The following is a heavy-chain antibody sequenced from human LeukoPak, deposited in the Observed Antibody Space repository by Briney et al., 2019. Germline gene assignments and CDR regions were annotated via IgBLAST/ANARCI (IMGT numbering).Heavy chain of an antibody. CDR3: ARGRVSSSTWYSTYYYYFYMDV. V-gene: IGHV4-59*01. CDR2: VDHTGST. D-gene: IGHD1-1*01. Sequence: PSETLSLICSVSDDSITMYYWTWIRQPPGKGLEWIGYVDHTGSTNFNPSLNGRVSISRDTTKNLFSLRLRSVTAADTAVYFCARGRVSSSTWYSTYYYYFYMDVWGKGTTVTVSS. CDR1: DDSITMYY. J-gene: IGHJ6*03.